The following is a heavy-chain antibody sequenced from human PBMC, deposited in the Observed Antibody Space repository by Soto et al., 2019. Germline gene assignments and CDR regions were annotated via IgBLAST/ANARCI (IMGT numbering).Heavy chain of an antibody. CDR3: ARARSNYDNWFDP. J-gene: IGHJ5*02. Sequence: SVKVSCKASGGTFSSYTISWVRQAPGQGLEWMGRIIPILGIANYAQKFQGRATITADKSTSTAYMELSSLRSEDTAVYYCARARSNYDNWFDPWGQGTLVTVSS. D-gene: IGHD4-4*01. V-gene: IGHV1-69*02. CDR1: GGTFSSYT. CDR2: IIPILGIA.